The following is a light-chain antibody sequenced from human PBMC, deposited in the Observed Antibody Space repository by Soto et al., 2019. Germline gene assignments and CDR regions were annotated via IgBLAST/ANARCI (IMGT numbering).Light chain of an antibody. CDR2: DAS. J-gene: IGKJ5*01. Sequence: PGGRATLSCRASQSVRSYLAWYQQKPGQAPRLLIYDASNRATGIPARFSGSGSGTDFTLTISSLEPEDFAVYYCQQRRNWPPITFGQGTRLEIK. CDR1: QSVRSY. V-gene: IGKV3-11*01. CDR3: QQRRNWPPIT.